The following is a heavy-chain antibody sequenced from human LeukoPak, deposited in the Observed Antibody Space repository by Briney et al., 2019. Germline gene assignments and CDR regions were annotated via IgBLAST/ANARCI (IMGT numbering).Heavy chain of an antibody. CDR3: ARDLNYYGSGSYLVPDY. CDR1: GFTFSSYA. V-gene: IGHV3-30-3*01. J-gene: IGHJ4*02. CDR2: ISYDGSNK. D-gene: IGHD3-10*01. Sequence: GGSLRLSCAASGFTFSSYAMHWVRQAPGKGLEWVAVISYDGSNKYYADSVKGRFTISRDNSKNTLYLQMNSLRAEDTAVYYCARDLNYYGSGSYLVPDYWGQGTLVTVSS.